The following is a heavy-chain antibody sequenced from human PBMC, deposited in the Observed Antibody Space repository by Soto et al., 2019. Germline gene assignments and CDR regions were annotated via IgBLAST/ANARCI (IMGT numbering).Heavy chain of an antibody. J-gene: IGHJ5*02. Sequence: PGGSLRLSCAASGFTFSTYAMNWVRQAPGKGLEWVSGISGSGDSTYYADSVKGRFTVSRDNSKNTLYLQMNSLRAEDTAVFFCAKSPSVVLVPSTLGGNNWFDPWGQGTLVTVSS. V-gene: IGHV3-23*01. CDR1: GFTFSTYA. CDR2: ISGSGDST. D-gene: IGHD3-16*01. CDR3: AKSPSVVLVPSTLGGNNWFDP.